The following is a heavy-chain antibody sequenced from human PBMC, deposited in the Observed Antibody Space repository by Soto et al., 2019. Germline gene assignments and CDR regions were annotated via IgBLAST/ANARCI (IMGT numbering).Heavy chain of an antibody. Sequence: SVKVSCKASGGTFSSYAISWVRQAPGQGLEWMGGIIPIFGTANYAQKFQGRVTITADESTSTAYMELSSLRSEDTAVYYCARDPGASRNLRFDGMDVWGQGTTVTVSS. V-gene: IGHV1-69*13. D-gene: IGHD1-26*01. CDR3: ARDPGASRNLRFDGMDV. CDR1: GGTFSSYA. CDR2: IIPIFGTA. J-gene: IGHJ6*02.